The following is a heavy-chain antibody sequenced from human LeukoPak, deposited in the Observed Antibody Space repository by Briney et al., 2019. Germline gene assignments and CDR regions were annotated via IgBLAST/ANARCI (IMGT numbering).Heavy chain of an antibody. CDR1: GFTFSSYW. D-gene: IGHD3-3*01. Sequence: TGGSLRLSCAASGFTFSSYWMHWVRQAPGKGLVWVSRINSDGSSTSYADSVKGRFTISRDNAKNTLYLQMNSLRAEDTAVYYCARESYDFWSGCFRRHGNWFDPWGQGTLVTVSS. CDR2: INSDGSST. J-gene: IGHJ5*02. V-gene: IGHV3-74*01. CDR3: ARESYDFWSGCFRRHGNWFDP.